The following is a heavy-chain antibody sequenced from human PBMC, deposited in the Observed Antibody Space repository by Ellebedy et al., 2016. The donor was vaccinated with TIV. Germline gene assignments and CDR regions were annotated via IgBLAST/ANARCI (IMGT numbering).Heavy chain of an antibody. CDR2: ISSSSSYI. Sequence: GESLKISXAASGFTFSSYSMNWVRQAPGKGLEWVSSISSSSSYIYYADSVKGRFTISRDNAKNSLYLQMNSLRAEDTAVYYCAREIGYGGSPFDYWGQGTLVTVSS. J-gene: IGHJ4*02. CDR1: GFTFSSYS. CDR3: AREIGYGGSPFDY. V-gene: IGHV3-21*01. D-gene: IGHD3-16*01.